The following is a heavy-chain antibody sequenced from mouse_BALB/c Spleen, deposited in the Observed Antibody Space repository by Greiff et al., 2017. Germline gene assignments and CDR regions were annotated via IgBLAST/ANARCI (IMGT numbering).Heavy chain of an antibody. CDR2: ISDGGSYT. J-gene: IGHJ3*01. CDR3: ARGGLRAWFAY. CDR1: GFTFSDYY. Sequence: EVKLVESGGGLVKPGGSLKLSCAASGFTFSDYYMYWVRQTPEKRLEWVATISDGGSYTYYPDSVKGRFTISRDNAKNNLYLQMSSLKSEDTAMYYCARGGLRAWFAYWGQGTLVTVSA. D-gene: IGHD2-4*01. V-gene: IGHV5-4*02.